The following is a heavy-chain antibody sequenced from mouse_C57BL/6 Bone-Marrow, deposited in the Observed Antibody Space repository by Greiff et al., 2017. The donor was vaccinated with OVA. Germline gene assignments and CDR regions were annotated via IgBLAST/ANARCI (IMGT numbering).Heavy chain of an antibody. J-gene: IGHJ2*01. D-gene: IGHD4-1*01. CDR1: GYTFTSYW. V-gene: IGHV1-64*01. CDR3: ARWTGTDY. Sequence: QVHVKQPGAELVKPGASVKLSCKASGYTFTSYWMHWVKQRPGQGLEWIGMIHPNSGSTNYNEKFKSKATLTVDKSSSTAYMQLSSLTSEDSAVYDCARWTGTDYWGQGTTLTVSS. CDR2: IHPNSGST.